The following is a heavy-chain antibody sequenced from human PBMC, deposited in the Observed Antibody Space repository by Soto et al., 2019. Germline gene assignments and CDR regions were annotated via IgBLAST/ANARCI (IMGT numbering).Heavy chain of an antibody. CDR2: IIPILGIA. D-gene: IGHD6-19*01. Sequence: SVKVSCKASGGTFSSYTISWVRQAPGQGLEWMGRIIPILGIANYAQKFQGRVTITADKSTSTAYMELSSLRSEDTAVYYCARGTVAAYNWFDPWGQGTLVTVSS. V-gene: IGHV1-69*02. J-gene: IGHJ5*02. CDR3: ARGTVAAYNWFDP. CDR1: GGTFSSYT.